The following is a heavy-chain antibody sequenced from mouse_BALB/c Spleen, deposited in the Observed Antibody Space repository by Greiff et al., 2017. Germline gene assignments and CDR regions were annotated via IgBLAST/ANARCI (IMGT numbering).Heavy chain of an antibody. D-gene: IGHD2-12*01. CDR1: GYSITSGYY. CDR3: ASTYDVGYYFDY. CDR2: ISYDGSN. Sequence: ESGPGLVKPSQSLSLTCSVTGYSITSGYYWNWIRQFPGNKLEWMGYISYDGSNNYNPSLKNRISITRDTSKNQFFLKLNSVTTEDTATYYCASTYDVGYYFDYWGQGTTLTVSS. V-gene: IGHV3-6*02. J-gene: IGHJ2*01.